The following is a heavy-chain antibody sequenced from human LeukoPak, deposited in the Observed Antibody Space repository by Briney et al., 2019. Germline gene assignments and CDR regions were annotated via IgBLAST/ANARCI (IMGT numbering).Heavy chain of an antibody. V-gene: IGHV1-18*01. CDR2: ISAYNGNT. J-gene: IGHJ4*02. CDR3: ARSAHQWLLYY. Sequence: ASVTVSFTSSVYTFTSYGISWVRQAPGQGLEWMGWISAYNGNTNYAQKLQGRVTMTTDTSTSTAYMELRSLRSDDTAVYYCARSAHQWLLYYWGQGTLVTVSS. D-gene: IGHD3-3*01. CDR1: VYTFTSYG.